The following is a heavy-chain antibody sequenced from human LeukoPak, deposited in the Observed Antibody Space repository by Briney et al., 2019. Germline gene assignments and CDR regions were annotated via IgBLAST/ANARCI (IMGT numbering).Heavy chain of an antibody. CDR3: ARAYYDFWSGYSAGSEYFQH. CDR2: ISAYNGNT. D-gene: IGHD3-3*01. V-gene: IGHV1-18*01. Sequence: ASVKVSCKASGYTFTSYGISWVRQAPGQGLEWMRWISAYNGNTSYAQKLQGRVTMTTDTSTSTAYMELRSLRSDDTAVYYCARAYYDFWSGYSAGSEYFQHWGLGTLVTVSS. CDR1: GYTFTSYG. J-gene: IGHJ1*01.